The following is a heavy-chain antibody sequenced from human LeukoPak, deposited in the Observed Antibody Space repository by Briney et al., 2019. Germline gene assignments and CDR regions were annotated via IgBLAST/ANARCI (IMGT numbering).Heavy chain of an antibody. D-gene: IGHD4-17*01. CDR2: ISSSSSTI. V-gene: IGHV3-48*01. CDR1: GFTFSSYS. CDR3: AREKHDCGDLSFDY. J-gene: IGHJ4*02. Sequence: GGSLRLSCAASGFTFSSYSMNWVRQAPGKGLEWVSYISSSSSTIYYADSVKGRFTISRDNAKNSLYLQMNSLRAEDTTVYYCAREKHDCGDLSFDYWGQGTLVTVSS.